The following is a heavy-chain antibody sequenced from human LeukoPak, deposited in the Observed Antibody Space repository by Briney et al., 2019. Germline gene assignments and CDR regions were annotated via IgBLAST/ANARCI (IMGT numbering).Heavy chain of an antibody. D-gene: IGHD4-11*01. CDR3: ARVRSTVTTGIYYYYGMDV. CDR2: IKQDGSEK. CDR1: GFTFSSNW. J-gene: IGHJ6*02. V-gene: IGHV3-7*01. Sequence: PGGSLRLSCAASGFTFSSNWMSWVRQAPGKGLEWVAYIKQDGSEKYYVDSVKGRFTISRDNAKNSLYLQMNSLRAEDTAVYYCARVRSTVTTGIYYYYGMDVWGQGTTVTVSS.